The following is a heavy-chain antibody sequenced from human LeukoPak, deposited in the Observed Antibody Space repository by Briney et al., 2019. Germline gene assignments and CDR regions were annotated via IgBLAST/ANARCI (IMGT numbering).Heavy chain of an antibody. D-gene: IGHD3-22*01. V-gene: IGHV4-34*01. Sequence: SETLSLTCAVYDGSFSGYYWNWIRQPPGKGLEWIGEISHNENTNYSPSLKSRLTISIDTSKNQFSLKLSSVTAADTAVYYCASSGSRWLIDKTYSPYWGQGTLVTVSS. J-gene: IGHJ4*02. CDR2: ISHNENT. CDR3: ASSGSRWLIDKTYSPY. CDR1: DGSFSGYY.